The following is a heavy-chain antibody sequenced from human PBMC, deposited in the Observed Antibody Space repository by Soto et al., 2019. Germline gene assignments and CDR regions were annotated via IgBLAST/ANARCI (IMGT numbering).Heavy chain of an antibody. J-gene: IGHJ6*02. CDR1: GYTFNSYG. CDR3: AIDVGIYYCYDMDV. V-gene: IGHV1-18*01. Sequence: ASVKVSCKASGYTFNSYGISWVRQAPGQGLEWMGWISAYNGNTNYAQKLQGRVTMTTDTSTSTAYMELRSLRSDDTAVYYCAIDVGIYYCYDMDVWGQGTTVTVS. D-gene: IGHD1-1*01. CDR2: ISAYNGNT.